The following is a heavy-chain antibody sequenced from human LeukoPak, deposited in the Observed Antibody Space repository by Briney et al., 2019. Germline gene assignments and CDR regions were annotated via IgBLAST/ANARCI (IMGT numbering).Heavy chain of an antibody. J-gene: IGHJ4*02. CDR3: ARGSWSSSIDY. Sequence: PSETLSLTCTVSGGSISSGDHYSSWIRQPPGRGLEWIGYIYYSGSTYYNPSLKSRVTISVDTSKNQFSLKLSSVTAADTAVYYCARGSWSSSIDYWGQGTLVTLSS. CDR1: GGSISSGDHY. V-gene: IGHV4-30-4*01. D-gene: IGHD6-6*01. CDR2: IYYSGST.